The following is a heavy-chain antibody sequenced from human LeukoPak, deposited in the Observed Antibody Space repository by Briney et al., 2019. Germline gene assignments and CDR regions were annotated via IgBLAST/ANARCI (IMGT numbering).Heavy chain of an antibody. V-gene: IGHV2-70*11. CDR3: ARHYYDSSGYSFDS. J-gene: IGHJ4*02. CDR1: GFSLSTSGMC. CDR2: IDWDDDK. Sequence: SGPALVKPTQTPTLTCTFSGFSLSTSGMCVSWIRQPPGKALEWLARIDWDDDKYYSTSLKTRLTTSKDSSKAQVVLTMTNMDPVDTATYYCARHYYDSSGYSFDSWGQGTLVTVSS. D-gene: IGHD3-22*01.